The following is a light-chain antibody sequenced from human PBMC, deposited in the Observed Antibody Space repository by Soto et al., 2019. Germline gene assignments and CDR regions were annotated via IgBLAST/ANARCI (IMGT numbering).Light chain of an antibody. CDR2: AAS. J-gene: IGKJ2*01. Sequence: DIQMTQSPSSLSASVEDRVTITCRASQSISIYLNWYQQKPGKAPRLLIHAASTLQSGVPSRFSGSGSETDFTLTISSLQPEDFATYYCQQSYSSPQTFGQGTKLEIK. V-gene: IGKV1-39*01. CDR3: QQSYSSPQT. CDR1: QSISIY.